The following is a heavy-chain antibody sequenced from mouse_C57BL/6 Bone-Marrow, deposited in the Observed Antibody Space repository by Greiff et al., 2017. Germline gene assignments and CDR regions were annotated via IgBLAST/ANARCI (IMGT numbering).Heavy chain of an antibody. V-gene: IGHV1-50*01. CDR3: ARGGYGAMDY. CDR1: GYTFTSYW. CDR2: IDPSDSYT. D-gene: IGHD2-2*01. J-gene: IGHJ4*01. Sequence: QVQLQQPGAELVKPGASVKLSCKASGYTFTSYWMQWVKQRPGQGLEWIGEIDPSDSYTNYNQKFKGKATLTVDTSSRPAYMQLSSLTSEDSAVFYCARGGYGAMDYWGQGTSGTVSS.